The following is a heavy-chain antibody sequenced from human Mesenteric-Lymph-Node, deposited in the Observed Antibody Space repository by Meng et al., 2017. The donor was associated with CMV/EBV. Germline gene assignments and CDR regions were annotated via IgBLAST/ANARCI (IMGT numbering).Heavy chain of an antibody. CDR2: IIPIFDTP. D-gene: IGHD6-6*01. CDR1: GGTFSNYG. CDR3: ARGSSYWFDP. J-gene: IGHJ5*02. V-gene: IGHV1-69*05. Sequence: SVKVSCKASGGTFSNYGINWVRQAPGQGLEWMGGIIPIFDTPNYAQKFQGRVTITMDESTKTAYVELSSLRSEDTAVYYCARGSSYWFDPWGQGTLVTVSS.